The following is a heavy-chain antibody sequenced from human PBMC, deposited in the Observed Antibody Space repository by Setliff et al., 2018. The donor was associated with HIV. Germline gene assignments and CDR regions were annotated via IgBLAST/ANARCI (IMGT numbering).Heavy chain of an antibody. CDR2: IYYSGST. J-gene: IGHJ6*02. D-gene: IGHD3-10*02. Sequence: SETLSLTCTVSGGSISSYYWSWIRQPPGKGLEWIGYIYYSGSTNYNPSLKSRVTIAVDTSKTQFSLKLSSVIAADTAVYYCARMFGDQGYYYGMDVWGQGTTVTVAS. V-gene: IGHV4-59*01. CDR1: GGSISSYY. CDR3: ARMFGDQGYYYGMDV.